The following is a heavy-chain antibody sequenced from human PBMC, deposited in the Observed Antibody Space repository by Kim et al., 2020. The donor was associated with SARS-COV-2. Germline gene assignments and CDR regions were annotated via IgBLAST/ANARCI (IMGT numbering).Heavy chain of an antibody. Sequence: GGSLRLSCAASGFTFSLFGMTWVRQAPGKGLEWVASFSTGGGRSYYADSVKGRFTISRDDSSNTFYLQMSSLRVEDTAVYYCAKEGTTSAWHFYFDHCG. CDR1: GFTFSLFG. CDR2: FSTGGGRS. CDR3: AKEGTTSAWHFYFDH. J-gene: IGHJ4*01. V-gene: IGHV3-23*01. D-gene: IGHD6-19*01.